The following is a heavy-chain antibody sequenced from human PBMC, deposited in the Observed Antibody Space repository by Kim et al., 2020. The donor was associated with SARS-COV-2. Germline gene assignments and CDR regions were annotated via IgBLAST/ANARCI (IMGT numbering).Heavy chain of an antibody. D-gene: IGHD6-19*01. CDR3: ARLLGSGQYYFDY. Sequence: YADSVKGRFTISRDNSKNTLYLQMNSLRAEDTAVYYCARLLGSGQYYFDYWGQGTLVTVSS. V-gene: IGHV3-30*01. J-gene: IGHJ4*02.